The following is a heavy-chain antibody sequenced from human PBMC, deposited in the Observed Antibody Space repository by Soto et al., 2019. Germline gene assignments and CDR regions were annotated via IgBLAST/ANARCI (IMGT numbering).Heavy chain of an antibody. D-gene: IGHD2-15*01. CDR2: ISGYKGDT. CDR1: GDTFISSG. Sequence: VQSGAEVKKPGASVKVSCKASGDTFISSGISWVRQAPGQGLEWMGWISGYKGDTNYAQKFRGRVTMTTDTSTSTAYMELRSLTPGDTAIYYCARIEYCSGGNCYSAFDIWGQGTVVTVSS. CDR3: ARIEYCSGGNCYSAFDI. V-gene: IGHV1-18*01. J-gene: IGHJ3*02.